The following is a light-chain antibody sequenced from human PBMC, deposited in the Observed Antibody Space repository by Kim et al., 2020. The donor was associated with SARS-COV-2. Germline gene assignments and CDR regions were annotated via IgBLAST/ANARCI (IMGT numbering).Light chain of an antibody. CDR3: VTYAGTNSVYV. CDR1: TNDGVANKF. CDR2: SVN. J-gene: IGLJ1*01. V-gene: IGLV2-8*01. Sequence: SIIFSSGRTTNDGVANKFVSWHQQLPGTAPKLIIYSVNKRPSGVPNRFSGSKSGNSASLAVCGLRSEDEADYYCVTYAGTNSVYVFGAGTKVTVL.